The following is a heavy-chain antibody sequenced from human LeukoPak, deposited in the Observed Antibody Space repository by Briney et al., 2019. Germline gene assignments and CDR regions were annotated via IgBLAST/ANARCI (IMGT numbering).Heavy chain of an antibody. V-gene: IGHV4-59*12. CDR2: IYYSGST. CDR3: AREWAGIVVVVAAPMDV. J-gene: IGHJ6*04. CDR1: GGSISSYY. D-gene: IGHD2-15*01. Sequence: PSETLSLTCTVSGGSISSYYWSWIRQPPGKELEWIGYIYYSGSTNYNPSLKSRVTISVDTSKNQFSLKLSSVTAADTAVYYCAREWAGIVVVVAAPMDVWGKGTTVTVSS.